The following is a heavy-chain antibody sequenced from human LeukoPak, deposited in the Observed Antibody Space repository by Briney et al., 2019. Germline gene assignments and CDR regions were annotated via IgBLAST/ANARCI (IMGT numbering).Heavy chain of an antibody. J-gene: IGHJ3*02. CDR1: GYSFTGYW. D-gene: IGHD1-26*01. V-gene: IGHV1-2*06. Sequence: ASVKVSCKASGYSFTGYWHWVRQAPGQGLEWMGRINLNSGGTDYAQTFRGRVTMTRDTSVSTAYMELSSLRSDDTAVYYCARFLSGSHDAFDIWGQGTMVTVSS. CDR3: ARFLSGSHDAFDI. CDR2: INLNSGGT.